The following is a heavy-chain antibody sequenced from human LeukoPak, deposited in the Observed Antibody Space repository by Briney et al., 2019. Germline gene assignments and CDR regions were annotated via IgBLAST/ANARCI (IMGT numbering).Heavy chain of an antibody. J-gene: IGHJ6*03. V-gene: IGHV1-8*03. D-gene: IGHD6-13*01. CDR2: MNPNSGNT. CDR1: GYTFTGYY. CDR3: ARARYSSSWYTGFTFYYYMDV. Sequence: ASVRVSCKASGYTFTGYYMHWVRQATGQGLEWMGWMNPNSGNTGYAQKFQGRVTITGNTSISTAYMELSSLRSEDTAVYYCARARYSSSWYTGFTFYYYMDVWGKGTTVTVSS.